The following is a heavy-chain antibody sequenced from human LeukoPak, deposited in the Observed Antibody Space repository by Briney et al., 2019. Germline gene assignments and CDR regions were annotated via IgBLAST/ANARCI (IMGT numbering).Heavy chain of an antibody. Sequence: ASVKVSCKASGYTFTGYYMHWVRQAPGQGLEWMGWINPNGGGTNYAQKFQGRVTMTRDTSISTAYMELSRLRSDDTAVYYCARDPDPLDWGSFRYFDYWGQGTLVTVSS. V-gene: IGHV1-2*02. D-gene: IGHD3/OR15-3a*01. J-gene: IGHJ4*02. CDR3: ARDPDPLDWGSFRYFDY. CDR1: GYTFTGYY. CDR2: INPNGGGT.